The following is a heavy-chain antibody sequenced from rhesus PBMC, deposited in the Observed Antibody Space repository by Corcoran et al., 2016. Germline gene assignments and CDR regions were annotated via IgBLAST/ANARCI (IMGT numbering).Heavy chain of an antibody. Sequence: QLQLQESGPGLVKPSETLSVTCAVSGDSVSSGYWSWIRQAPGKGLEWIGNVYGSGRGSNYNPALKSRGTLSGDTSKNQVSLKLRSVTAADAAVYYCARDQRMTYWGQGVLVTVSS. CDR2: VYGSGRGS. V-gene: IGHV4-169*02. CDR3: ARDQRMTY. CDR1: GDSVSSGY. D-gene: IGHD3-9*01. J-gene: IGHJ4*01.